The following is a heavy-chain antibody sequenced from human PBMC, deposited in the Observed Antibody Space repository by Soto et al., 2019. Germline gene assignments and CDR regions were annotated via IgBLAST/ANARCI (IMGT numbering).Heavy chain of an antibody. CDR1: GITLSNYA. V-gene: IGHV3-23*01. CDR3: AKVPASSLTASRPFDQ. CDR2: ISGSGGST. D-gene: IGHD5-18*01. J-gene: IGHJ4*02. Sequence: LRLSCAASGITLSNYAMSWVRQAPGKGLEWVSGISGSGGSTYYAGSVRGRFTIARDNSKNTLFLEMNSLRAEDTAVYYCAKVPASSLTASRPFDQWGQGTLVTVSS.